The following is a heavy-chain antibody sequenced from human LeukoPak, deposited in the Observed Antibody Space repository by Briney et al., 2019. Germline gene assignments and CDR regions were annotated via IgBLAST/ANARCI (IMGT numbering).Heavy chain of an antibody. CDR1: GGSISSYY. Sequence: SETLSLTCTVSGGSISSYYWSWIRQPAGKGLEWIGRIYTSGSTNYNPSLKSRVTMSVDTSKNQFSLKLSSVTAADTAVYYCARSGGPAKYCSSTSCQRRYYYYYYYMDVWGKGTTVTVSS. CDR3: ARSGGPAKYCSSTSCQRRYYYYYYYMDV. V-gene: IGHV4-4*07. CDR2: IYTSGST. J-gene: IGHJ6*03. D-gene: IGHD2-2*01.